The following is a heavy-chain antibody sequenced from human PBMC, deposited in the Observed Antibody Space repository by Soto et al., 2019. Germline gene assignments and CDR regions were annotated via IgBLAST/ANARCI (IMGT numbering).Heavy chain of an antibody. CDR1: GYTFTNYH. CDR3: ARELGGTSEAVF. Sequence: ASVKVSCKASGYTFTNYHIHWVRHAPGQGLEWMGMINPIGGSPNYAQKFQGRLAITRDTSTTTVYMELSSLTSEDTAMYFCARELGGTSEAVFWGQGTRVTVSS. V-gene: IGHV1-46*01. J-gene: IGHJ4*02. D-gene: IGHD2-2*01. CDR2: INPIGGSP.